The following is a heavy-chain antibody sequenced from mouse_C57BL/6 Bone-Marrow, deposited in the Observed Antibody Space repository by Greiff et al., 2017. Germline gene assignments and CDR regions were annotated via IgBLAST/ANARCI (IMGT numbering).Heavy chain of an antibody. D-gene: IGHD1-1*01. Sequence: VQLQQSGPGLVQPSQSLSITCTVSGFSLTSYGVHWVRQSPGKGLEWLGVIWRGGSTDYNAAFMSRLSITKNNSKSQVFFKMNSLQADDTAIYYCAKNHYYGSSYWYFDVWGTGTPVTVSS. V-gene: IGHV2-5*01. CDR3: AKNHYYGSSYWYFDV. CDR1: GFSLTSYG. J-gene: IGHJ1*03. CDR2: IWRGGST.